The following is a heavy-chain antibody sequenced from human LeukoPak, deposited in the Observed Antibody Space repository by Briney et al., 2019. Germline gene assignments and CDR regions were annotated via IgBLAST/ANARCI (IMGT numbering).Heavy chain of an antibody. CDR1: GGSISSGDYY. CDR3: ARAVVFWSGYSHQDHRDAFDI. Sequence: SETLSLTCTVSGGSISSGDYYWSWIRQPPGKGLEWIGYIYYSGSTYYNPSLKSRVTISVDTSKNHFSLKLSSVTAADTAVYYCARAVVFWSGYSHQDHRDAFDIWGQGTMVTVSS. D-gene: IGHD3-3*01. CDR2: IYYSGST. V-gene: IGHV4-30-4*08. J-gene: IGHJ3*02.